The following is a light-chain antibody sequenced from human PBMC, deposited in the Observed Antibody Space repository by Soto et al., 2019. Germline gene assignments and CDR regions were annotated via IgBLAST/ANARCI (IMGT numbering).Light chain of an antibody. J-gene: IGKJ4*01. V-gene: IGKV3-15*01. CDR1: QSVSSN. Sequence: EIVMTQSPVTLSVSPGERATLSCRASQSVSSNLAWYQQKPGQAPRLLIYGASTRATGIPARFSGSGSGTEFTLTISSLQSEDFAVYYCQQYNNWPSLTFGGGTKVDIK. CDR3: QQYNNWPSLT. CDR2: GAS.